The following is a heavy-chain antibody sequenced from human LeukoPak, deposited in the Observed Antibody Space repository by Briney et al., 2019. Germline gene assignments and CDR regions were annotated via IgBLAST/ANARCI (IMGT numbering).Heavy chain of an antibody. J-gene: IGHJ4*02. Sequence: SVKVSCKASGGTFSSYAISWVRQAPGQGLEWMGGIIPIFGTANYAQKFQGRVTITADESTSTAYMELSSPRSEDTAVYYCARDGSGYCGGDCYYFDYWGQGTLVTVSS. V-gene: IGHV1-69*01. D-gene: IGHD2-21*01. CDR1: GGTFSSYA. CDR2: IIPIFGTA. CDR3: ARDGSGYCGGDCYYFDY.